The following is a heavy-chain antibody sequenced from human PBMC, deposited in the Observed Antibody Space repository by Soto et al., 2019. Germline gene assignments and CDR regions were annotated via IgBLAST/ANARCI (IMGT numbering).Heavy chain of an antibody. V-gene: IGHV4-30-4*01. D-gene: IGHD6-6*01. J-gene: IGHJ5*02. CDR2: IYHSGNN. CDR3: ARERPDGARLDP. CDR1: GGSISSGDYY. Sequence: QVQLQESGPGLVKPSQTLSLTCTVSGGSISSGDYYWSWIRQPPGKGLEWIGYIYHSGNNYYNPSLKSRVTISVNTSKNQLSLKLSSVTAADTAVYYCARERPDGARLDPWGQGTLVTVSS.